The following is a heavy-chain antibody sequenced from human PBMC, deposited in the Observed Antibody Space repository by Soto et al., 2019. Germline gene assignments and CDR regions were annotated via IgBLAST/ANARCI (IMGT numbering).Heavy chain of an antibody. Sequence: QVQLVESGGGVVQPGRSLRLSCAASGFTFSSYGMHWVRQAPGKGLEWVAVISYDGSNKYYADSVKGRFTISRDNSKNTLYLQMNSLRAEDTAVYYCAKETLRGIPRFWDSSGYYYFSYFDYWGQGTLVTVSS. D-gene: IGHD3-22*01. J-gene: IGHJ4*02. CDR2: ISYDGSNK. CDR1: GFTFSSYG. CDR3: AKETLRGIPRFWDSSGYYYFSYFDY. V-gene: IGHV3-30*18.